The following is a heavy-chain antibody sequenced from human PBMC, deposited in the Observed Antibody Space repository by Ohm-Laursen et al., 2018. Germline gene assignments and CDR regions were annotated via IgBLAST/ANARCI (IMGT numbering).Heavy chain of an antibody. Sequence: SQTLSLTCTVSGGSISSYYWSWIRQPAGKGLEWIGRIYTSGSTNYNPSLKSRVTMSVDTSKNQFSLKLSSVTAADTAVYYCARVFWSLYGDYEGWYFDLWGRGTLVTVSS. CDR2: IYTSGST. CDR1: GGSISSYY. D-gene: IGHD4-17*01. J-gene: IGHJ2*01. V-gene: IGHV4-4*07. CDR3: ARVFWSLYGDYEGWYFDL.